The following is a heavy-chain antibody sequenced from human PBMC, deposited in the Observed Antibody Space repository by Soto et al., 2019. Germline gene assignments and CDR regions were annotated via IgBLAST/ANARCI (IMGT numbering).Heavy chain of an antibody. J-gene: IGHJ4*02. D-gene: IGHD3-16*01. Sequence: PSETLSLTCTVSGFPVSSTFSSWVRQSPGKGLEWIGYVYNSGNTIYSPSLKSRVTISVDPSKNQFSLRLRSVTAADTAVYYCARIPYTSASFDYWGQGNLVTVSS. V-gene: IGHV4-59*02. CDR3: ARIPYTSASFDY. CDR1: GFPVSSTF. CDR2: VYNSGNT.